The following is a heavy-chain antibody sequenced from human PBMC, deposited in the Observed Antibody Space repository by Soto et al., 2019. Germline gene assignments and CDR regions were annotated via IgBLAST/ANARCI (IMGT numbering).Heavy chain of an antibody. CDR2: INPNSGGT. V-gene: IGHV1-2*04. CDR1: GYTFTGYY. CDR3: ARHYCSGGSCYFDY. J-gene: IGHJ4*02. D-gene: IGHD2-15*01. Sequence: GASVKVSCKACGYTFTGYYMHWVRQAPGQGLEWMGWINPNSGGTNYAQKFQGWVTMTRDTSISTAYMELSRLRSDDTAVYYCARHYCSGGSCYFDYWGQGTLVTVSS.